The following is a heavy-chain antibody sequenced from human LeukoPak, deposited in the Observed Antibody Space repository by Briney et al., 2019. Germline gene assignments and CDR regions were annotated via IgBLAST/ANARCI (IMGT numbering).Heavy chain of an antibody. CDR3: ARDRNQLSYMDV. V-gene: IGHV3-30*04. D-gene: IGHD1-14*01. J-gene: IGHJ6*03. Sequence: GGSLRLSCAASGFTFSSYAMHWVRQAPGKGLEWVAVISYDGSNKYYADSAKGRFTISRDNSKNTLYLQMNSLRAEDTAVYYCARDRNQLSYMDVWGKGTTVTVSS. CDR2: ISYDGSNK. CDR1: GFTFSSYA.